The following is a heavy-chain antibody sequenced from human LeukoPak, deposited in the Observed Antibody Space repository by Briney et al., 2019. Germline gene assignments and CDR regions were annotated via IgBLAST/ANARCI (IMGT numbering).Heavy chain of an antibody. V-gene: IGHV1-2*02. Sequence: ASVKVSCKASGYTFIESYIHWVRQAPQQGLEWMGWITPDSGATRYAEKFQGRVALTRDTPITTASMALRTLGFGDRAIYYCARDTYHSNSCESWAQGTLLCVST. J-gene: IGHJ4*02. CDR2: ITPDSGAT. CDR1: GYTFIESY. CDR3: ARDTYHSNSCES. D-gene: IGHD2-21*01.